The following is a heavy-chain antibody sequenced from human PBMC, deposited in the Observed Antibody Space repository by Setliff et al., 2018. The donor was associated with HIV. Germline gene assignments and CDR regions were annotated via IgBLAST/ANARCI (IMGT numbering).Heavy chain of an antibody. CDR1: GYGFSSHW. D-gene: IGHD5-12*01. Sequence: GESLKISCKGSGYGFSSHWIAWVRQKPGKGLEWMGIIYPGDSDTRYSPSFQGQVTISADQSISTAYLQWSSLKASDTATYYCARGVIETDYDYVDIYYYNYMDVWGKGTTVTVSS. CDR2: IYPGDSDT. CDR3: ARGVIETDYDYVDIYYYNYMDV. J-gene: IGHJ6*03. V-gene: IGHV5-51*01.